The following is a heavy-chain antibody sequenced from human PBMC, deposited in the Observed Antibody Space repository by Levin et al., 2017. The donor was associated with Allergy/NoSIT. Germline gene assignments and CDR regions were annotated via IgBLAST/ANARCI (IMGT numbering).Heavy chain of an antibody. V-gene: IGHV4-39*02. D-gene: IGHD6-19*01. CDR2: LDYTESV. J-gene: IGHJ4*02. CDR1: GDSISSLYY. Sequence: SETLSLTCTVSGDSISSLYYWGWVRQPPGKGLEWIGTLDYTESVYYNPSLKSRVTISLVTSRNQLSLKLTSMTATATAVYYCARDHGSSACFYFWGQGTLVTVSS. CDR3: ARDHGSSACFYF.